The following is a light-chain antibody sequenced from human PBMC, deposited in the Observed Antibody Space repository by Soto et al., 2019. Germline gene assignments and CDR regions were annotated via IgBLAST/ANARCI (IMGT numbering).Light chain of an antibody. V-gene: IGKV3-15*01. CDR3: QQYNKWPQT. CDR1: QSVARD. Sequence: EILMTQSPATRSVTQRERFTLXXRASQSVARDLAWYQHKPGQAPRXVIHGASTRATGIPARFSGVGSGTEFTLTISSLQSEDFAVYYCQQYNKWPQTFGQGTRLEI. J-gene: IGKJ5*01. CDR2: GAS.